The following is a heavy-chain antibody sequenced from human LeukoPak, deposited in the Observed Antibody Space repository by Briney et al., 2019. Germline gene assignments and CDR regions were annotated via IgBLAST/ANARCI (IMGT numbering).Heavy chain of an antibody. V-gene: IGHV3-30*04. J-gene: IGHJ4*02. CDR3: ASVLDY. CDR1: GFTFSSFA. Sequence: PGGSLRLSCAASGFTFSSFAMHWVRQAPGKGLEWVAVIAYDGGNKYYADSVRGRFTISRDNSKNTVYLQMNNLKTEDTAVYYCASVLDYWGQGILVTVSS. CDR2: IAYDGGNK.